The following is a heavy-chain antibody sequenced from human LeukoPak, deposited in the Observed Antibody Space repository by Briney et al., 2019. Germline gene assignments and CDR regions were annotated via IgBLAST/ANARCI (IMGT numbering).Heavy chain of an antibody. CDR3: AKDSHVAGTGWVDY. J-gene: IGHJ4*02. Sequence: GGSLRLSCTASGFSVNNNYISWVRQAPGKGLEWVAVISYDGSNKHYADSVKGRFTISRDNSKNTLYLQMNSLRAEDTAVYYCAKDSHVAGTGWVDYWGQGTLVTVSS. D-gene: IGHD6-19*01. CDR2: ISYDGSNK. CDR1: GFSVNNNY. V-gene: IGHV3-30*18.